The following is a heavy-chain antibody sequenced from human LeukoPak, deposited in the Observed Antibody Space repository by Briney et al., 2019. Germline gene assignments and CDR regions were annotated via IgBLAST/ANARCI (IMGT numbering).Heavy chain of an antibody. D-gene: IGHD3-22*01. CDR3: ARGRNYYDSSGYYYVH. J-gene: IGHJ4*02. V-gene: IGHV4-34*01. CDR1: GGSFSGYY. Sequence: PSETLSLTCAVYGGSFSGYYWSWIRQPPGKGPEWIGEINHSGSTNYNPSLKGRVTISVDTSKNQFSLKLSSVTAADTAVYYCARGRNYYDSSGYYYVHWGQGTLVTVSS. CDR2: INHSGST.